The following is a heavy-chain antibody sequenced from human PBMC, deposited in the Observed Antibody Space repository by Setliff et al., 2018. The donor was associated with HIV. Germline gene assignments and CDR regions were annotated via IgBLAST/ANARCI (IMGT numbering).Heavy chain of an antibody. V-gene: IGHV3-48*04. Sequence: GGSLRLSCAASGFTFSSYTMNWVRQAPGKGLDWVSYISSSGSTIYYADSVKGRFTISRDNAKNSLYLQMNSLRVEEDTALYYCVRDQGYDSDLYKFYFDSWGQGTLVTVSS. CDR3: VRDQGYDSDLYKFYFDS. D-gene: IGHD5-12*01. CDR1: GFTFSSYT. CDR2: ISSSGSTI. J-gene: IGHJ4*02.